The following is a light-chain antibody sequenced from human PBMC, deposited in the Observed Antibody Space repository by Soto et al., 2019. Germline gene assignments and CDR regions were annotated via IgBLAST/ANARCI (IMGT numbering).Light chain of an antibody. CDR3: CSYAGSYV. CDR1: SSDVGGHNF. V-gene: IGLV2-11*01. J-gene: IGLJ1*01. Sequence: QPVLTQPRSVSGSPGQSVTISCTGTSSDVGGHNFVSWYQHHPDKAPKLIIYDVNERPSGVPDRFSGSKSGNTASLTISGLQAEDEADYYCCSYAGSYVFGSGTKVTVL. CDR2: DVN.